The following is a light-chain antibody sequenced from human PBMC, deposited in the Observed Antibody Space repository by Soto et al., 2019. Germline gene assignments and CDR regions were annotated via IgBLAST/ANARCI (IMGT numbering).Light chain of an antibody. Sequence: EIVFTQSPATLSLSPGERATLSCRASQSVSSYLAWYQQKPGQAPRLLIYDASNRATGIPARFSGSGSGTEITLTISRLPSEDFAVYYCQQYNNWLTFGGGTKVDIK. CDR2: DAS. J-gene: IGKJ4*01. CDR3: QQYNNWLT. V-gene: IGKV3-11*01. CDR1: QSVSSY.